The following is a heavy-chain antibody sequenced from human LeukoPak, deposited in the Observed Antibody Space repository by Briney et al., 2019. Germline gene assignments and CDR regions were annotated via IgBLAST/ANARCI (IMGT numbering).Heavy chain of an antibody. CDR3: ARSRAYYDILTGYYRAGAFDY. CDR2: INPNSGGT. Sequence: GASVKVSCKASGYTFTGYYMHWVRQAPGQGLEWMGWINPNSGGTNYAQKFQGRVTMTRDTSISTAYMELSRLRSDDTAVYYCARSRAYYDILTGYYRAGAFDYWGQGTLVTVSS. D-gene: IGHD3-9*01. V-gene: IGHV1-2*02. CDR1: GYTFTGYY. J-gene: IGHJ4*02.